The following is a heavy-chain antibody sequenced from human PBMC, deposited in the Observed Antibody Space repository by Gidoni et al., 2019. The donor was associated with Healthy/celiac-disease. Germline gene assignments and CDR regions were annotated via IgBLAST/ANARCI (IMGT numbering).Heavy chain of an antibody. D-gene: IGHD1-26*01. CDR3: VGSKGGSYIISAGYFDY. Sequence: EVQLVESGGGLVQPGGSLRLSCSASGFPFSSYAMHWVRQAPGKGLEYVSAISSNGGSTYYADSVKGRFTISRDNSKNTLYLQMSSLRAEDTAVYYCVGSKGGSYIISAGYFDYWGQGTLVTVSS. CDR2: ISSNGGST. J-gene: IGHJ4*02. CDR1: GFPFSSYA. V-gene: IGHV3-64D*06.